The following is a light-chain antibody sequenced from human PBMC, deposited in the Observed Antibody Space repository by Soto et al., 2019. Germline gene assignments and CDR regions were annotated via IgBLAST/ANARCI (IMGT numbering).Light chain of an antibody. Sequence: EIVLTQSPGTLSSSPGERATLSCRASQSVSSSYLAWYQQKPGQAPRLLIYGASSRATGIPDRFSGSGSGTDFTLTISRLEPEDFVVYYCQQYSTLPHTFGQGTKVDIK. CDR2: GAS. V-gene: IGKV3-20*01. CDR1: QSVSSSY. CDR3: QQYSTLPHT. J-gene: IGKJ2*01.